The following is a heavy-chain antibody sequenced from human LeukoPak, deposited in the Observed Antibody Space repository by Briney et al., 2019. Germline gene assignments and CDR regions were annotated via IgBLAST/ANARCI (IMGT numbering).Heavy chain of an antibody. CDR3: ARGGWLRLYYFDY. V-gene: IGHV4-34*01. Sequence: SETLSLTCAVYGGSFSGYYWSWIRQPPGKGLEWIGEINHSGSTNYNPSLKSRVTISVDTSKNQFSLKLSSVTAADTAVYYCARGGWLRLYYFDYWGQGTLVTVSS. D-gene: IGHD5-12*01. J-gene: IGHJ4*02. CDR1: GGSFSGYY. CDR2: INHSGST.